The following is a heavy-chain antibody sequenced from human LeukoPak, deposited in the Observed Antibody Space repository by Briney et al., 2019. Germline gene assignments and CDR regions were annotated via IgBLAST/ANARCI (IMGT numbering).Heavy chain of an antibody. V-gene: IGHV3-74*01. Sequence: PGGSLRLSCAASGFTFSRYWMNWVRQAPGKGLVWVSRINSDGSTTRCADSVKGRFTISRDNAKNTMYLQMNSLRAEDTAVYYCARENFYGMDVWGQGTTVTVSS. CDR2: INSDGSTT. CDR1: GFTFSRYW. J-gene: IGHJ6*02. CDR3: ARENFYGMDV.